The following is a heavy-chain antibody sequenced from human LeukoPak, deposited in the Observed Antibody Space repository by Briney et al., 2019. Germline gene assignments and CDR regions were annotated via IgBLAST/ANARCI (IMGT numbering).Heavy chain of an antibody. CDR3: AKDPVDATPIDY. CDR1: GFTFSDYW. Sequence: GGSLRLSCAASGFTFSDYWMHWVRQVPGKGLVWVSYINPDGSDTNYADSVKGRFTISRDNAKNRLYLQMSGLRAEDTAVYYCAKDPVDATPIDYWGQGTLVTLST. D-gene: IGHD2-15*01. CDR2: INPDGSDT. V-gene: IGHV3-74*01. J-gene: IGHJ4*02.